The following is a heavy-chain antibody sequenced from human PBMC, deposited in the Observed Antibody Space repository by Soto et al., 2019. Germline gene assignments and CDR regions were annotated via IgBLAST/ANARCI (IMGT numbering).Heavy chain of an antibody. CDR1: GFTFISYA. CDR3: AKDGHGEALSTFDY. J-gene: IGHJ4*02. D-gene: IGHD3-10*01. V-gene: IGHV3-23*01. Sequence: GGSLRLSCAASGFTFISYAMSWVRQAPGKGPEWVSTISGSGVSTYYADSVKGRFTISRDNSKNTLYLQMNSLRAEDTAVYYCAKDGHGEALSTFDYWGQGTLVTVSS. CDR2: ISGSGVST.